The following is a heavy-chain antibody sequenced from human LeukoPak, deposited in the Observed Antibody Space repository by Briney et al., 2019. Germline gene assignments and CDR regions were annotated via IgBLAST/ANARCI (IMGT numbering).Heavy chain of an antibody. CDR3: ALWFGELSGHY. Sequence: SETLSLTCAVSGGSMYSSNWWSWVRQPPGKGLEWIGEIFHSGSTNYNPSLKSRVTISVDKSKNQFSLRLSSVTAADTAVYYCALWFGELSGHYWGQGTLVTVSS. D-gene: IGHD3-10*01. CDR2: IFHSGST. J-gene: IGHJ4*02. V-gene: IGHV4-4*02. CDR1: GGSMYSSNW.